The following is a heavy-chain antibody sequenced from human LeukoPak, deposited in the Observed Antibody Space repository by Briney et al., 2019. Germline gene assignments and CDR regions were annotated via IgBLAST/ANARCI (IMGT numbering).Heavy chain of an antibody. CDR3: TKELHVAVAVADYYYFYMDV. V-gene: IGHV3-23*01. J-gene: IGHJ6*03. Sequence: GGSLRLSCAASGFAFSSFAMGWGRQSPGKGLEWLSTINGGGNTTFYSDSVKGRFTISRDNSKNTLYLHMDSLRPDDTATYYCTKELHVAVAVADYYYFYMDVWGRGTAVTVSS. D-gene: IGHD6-19*01. CDR1: GFAFSSFA. CDR2: INGGGNTT.